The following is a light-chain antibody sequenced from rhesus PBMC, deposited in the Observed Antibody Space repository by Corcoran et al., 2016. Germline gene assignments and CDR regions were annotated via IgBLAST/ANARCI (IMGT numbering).Light chain of an antibody. V-gene: IGKV3S9*01. CDR1: QSVSSY. CDR2: GAS. Sequence: EIVMTQSPATPSLSPGERATLSCRASQSVSSYVAWYQQNPEQAPRLLIYGASSRATGIPDRFSCRWYGTDFNLTISRLEPEDFVVYYCQQYSNWPLTFGGGTKVEIK. J-gene: IGKJ4*01. CDR3: QQYSNWPLT.